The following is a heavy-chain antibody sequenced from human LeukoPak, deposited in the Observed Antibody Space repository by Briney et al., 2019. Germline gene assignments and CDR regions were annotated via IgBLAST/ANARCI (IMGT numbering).Heavy chain of an antibody. CDR1: GFTFSSYS. Sequence: GGSLRLSCAASGFTFSSYSMNWVRQAPGKGLEWVSSISSSSSYIHYADSVKGRFTISRDNAKNSLYLQMNSLRAEDTAVYYCARGYYYDSSGSEAGYWGQGTLVTVSS. CDR2: ISSSSSYI. D-gene: IGHD3-22*01. J-gene: IGHJ4*02. CDR3: ARGYYYDSSGSEAGY. V-gene: IGHV3-21*01.